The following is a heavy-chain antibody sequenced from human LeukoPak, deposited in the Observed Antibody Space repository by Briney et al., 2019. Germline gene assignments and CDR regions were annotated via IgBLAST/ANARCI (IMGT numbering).Heavy chain of an antibody. Sequence: GGSLRLSCAASGFTFSSYAMSWVRQASGKGLEWVSAITGSGGTTYYADSVKGRFTISRDNSKNTLYLQMNSLRAEDTAVYYCAKGPSLFDYWGQGTLVTVSS. CDR1: GFTFSSYA. CDR2: ITGSGGTT. V-gene: IGHV3-23*01. CDR3: AKGPSLFDY. J-gene: IGHJ4*02.